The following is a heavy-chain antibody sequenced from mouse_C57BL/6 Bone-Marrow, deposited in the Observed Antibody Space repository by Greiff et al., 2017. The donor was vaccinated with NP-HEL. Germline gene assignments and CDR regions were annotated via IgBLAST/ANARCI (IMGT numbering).Heavy chain of an antibody. V-gene: IGHV1-81*01. CDR2: IYPRSGNT. CDR3: ARRDSY. J-gene: IGHJ2*01. Sequence: QVQLQQSGAELARPGASVKLSCKASGYTFTSYGISWVKQRTGQGLEWIGEIYPRSGNTYYTEKFKGKATLTADKSSSTAYMELRSLTSEDSAVYFCARRDSYWGQGTTLTVSS. CDR1: GYTFTSYG.